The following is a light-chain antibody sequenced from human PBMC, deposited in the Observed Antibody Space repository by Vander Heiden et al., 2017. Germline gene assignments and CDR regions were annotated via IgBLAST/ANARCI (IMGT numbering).Light chain of an antibody. Sequence: DIQMTQSPSTLSASVGDRVTITCRASQSISSWLAWYQQKPGKAPKLLIYKASSLESGVPSRFSRSRSGTEFTLTISSLHPDDFATYYCQQYNSYSSTF. J-gene: IGKJ2*01. CDR1: QSISSW. V-gene: IGKV1-5*03. CDR3: QQYNSYSST. CDR2: KAS.